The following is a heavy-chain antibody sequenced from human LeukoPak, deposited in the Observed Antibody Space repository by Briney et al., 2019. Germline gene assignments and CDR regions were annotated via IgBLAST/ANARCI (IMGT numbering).Heavy chain of an antibody. CDR3: ARTNVNGDYPFDY. J-gene: IGHJ4*02. CDR2: IYYSGST. V-gene: IGHV4-59*01. CDR1: GGSISSYY. D-gene: IGHD4-17*01. Sequence: SETLSLTCTVSGGSISSYYWSWIRQPPGKGLVWIGYIYYSGSTNYNPSLKSRVTISVDTSKNQFSLKLSSVTAADTAVYYCARTNVNGDYPFDYWGQGTLVTVSS.